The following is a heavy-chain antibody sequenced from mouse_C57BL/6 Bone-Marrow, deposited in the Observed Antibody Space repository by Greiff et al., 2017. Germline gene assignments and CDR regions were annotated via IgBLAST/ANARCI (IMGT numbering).Heavy chain of an antibody. CDR1: GYTFTSYW. CDR2: IYPSDSET. V-gene: IGHV1-61*01. CDR3: ARVGLLRGFAY. D-gene: IGHD2-3*01. Sequence: QVQLQQPGAELVRPGSSVKLSCKASGYTFTSYWMDWVKQRPGQGLEWIGNIYPSDSETHYNQKFKDKATLTVDKSSSTAYMQLSSLTSEDSAVYYCARVGLLRGFAYWGQGTLVTVSA. J-gene: IGHJ3*01.